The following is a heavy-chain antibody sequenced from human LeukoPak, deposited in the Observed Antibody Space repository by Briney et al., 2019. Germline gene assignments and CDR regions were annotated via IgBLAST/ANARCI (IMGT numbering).Heavy chain of an antibody. CDR1: GGSMNTYY. V-gene: IGHV4-4*07. Sequence: PSQTLSLTCSVSGGSMNTYYWSWIRQPAGAGLGWVGRIYSSGGTYYNPSLKSRVTVSIDTSRYQFSLNLSSVTAADTAVYYCARGGADAYDVYYLDVWGTGTTVTVSS. D-gene: IGHD5-12*01. CDR2: IYSSGGT. J-gene: IGHJ6*03. CDR3: ARGGADAYDVYYLDV.